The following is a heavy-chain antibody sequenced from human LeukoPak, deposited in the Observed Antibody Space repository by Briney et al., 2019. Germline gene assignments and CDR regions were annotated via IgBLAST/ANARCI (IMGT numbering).Heavy chain of an antibody. CDR2: ISGSGGST. Sequence: PGGSLRLSCAASGFTFSSYAMSWVRQAPGKGLEWVSAISGSGGSTYYADSVKGRFTISRGNSKNTLYLQMNSLRAEDTAVYYCAKHALGYFDWLLQFGLDYWGQGTLVTVSS. CDR3: AKHALGYFDWLLQFGLDY. CDR1: GFTFSSYA. J-gene: IGHJ4*02. V-gene: IGHV3-23*01. D-gene: IGHD3-9*01.